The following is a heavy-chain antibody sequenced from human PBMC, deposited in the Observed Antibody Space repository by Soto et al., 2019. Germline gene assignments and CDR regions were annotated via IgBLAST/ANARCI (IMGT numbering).Heavy chain of an antibody. D-gene: IGHD1-26*01. Sequence: GGSLRLSCATSGFTFSNYGMHWVRQAPGKGLEWVAIIWYDGSNDYYVDSVKGRFTISRDNSKNTLSLQMNSLRAEDTAVYYCARDRWEFQLFYYGLDVWGQGTTVTVSS. CDR2: IWYDGSND. V-gene: IGHV3-33*01. CDR3: ARDRWEFQLFYYGLDV. CDR1: GFTFSNYG. J-gene: IGHJ6*02.